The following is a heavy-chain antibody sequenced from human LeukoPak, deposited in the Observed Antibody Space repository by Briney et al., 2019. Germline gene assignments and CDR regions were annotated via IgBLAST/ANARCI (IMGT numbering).Heavy chain of an antibody. D-gene: IGHD6-19*01. J-gene: IGHJ4*02. Sequence: KPSETLSLTCTVSGXSIGSSSDYWGWIRQPPGKGLEWIGSINYSGSTYYNPSLRSRVTISVDTSKNQFSLKLTSVTAADTAVYYCARRPAGAAVAVPYFDYWGQGTLVTVSS. CDR2: INYSGST. CDR1: GXSIGSSSDY. CDR3: ARRPAGAAVAVPYFDY. V-gene: IGHV4-39*01.